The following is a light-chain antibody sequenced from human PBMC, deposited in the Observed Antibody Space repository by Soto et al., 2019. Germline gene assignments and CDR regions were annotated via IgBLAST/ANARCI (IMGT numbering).Light chain of an antibody. CDR2: DVS. CDR3: SSYTSVEVV. Sequence: QSALTQPASVSGSPGQSITISCTGTSSDVGGYNYVSWYQQHPGKAPKLMIYDVSNRPSGVSNRFSGSKSGNTASLTISGLQAEDEADYYCSSYTSVEVVFGGGTKVTVL. V-gene: IGLV2-14*01. CDR1: SSDVGGYNY. J-gene: IGLJ2*01.